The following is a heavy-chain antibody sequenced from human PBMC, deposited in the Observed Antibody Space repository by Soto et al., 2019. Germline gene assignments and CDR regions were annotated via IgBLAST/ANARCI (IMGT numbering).Heavy chain of an antibody. D-gene: IGHD3-10*01. CDR1: GGSFSNYY. CDR2: INLSVST. J-gene: IGHJ5*02. CDR3: EQGGGSLWS. V-gene: IGHV4-34*01. Sequence: QVQLQQWGAGLLKPSETLSLTCAVYGGSFSNYYCSWIRQPPGKGLLWIGEINLSVSTNYNTSLKSRVNMSRDRSKNQFSLKLNSVTAAYTSVYYCEQGGGSLWSWGQGTLVNVSS.